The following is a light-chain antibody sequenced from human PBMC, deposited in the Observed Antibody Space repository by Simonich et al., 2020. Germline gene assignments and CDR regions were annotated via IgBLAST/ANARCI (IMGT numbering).Light chain of an antibody. Sequence: QSALTQPASVSGSPGQSITISCTGTSSDVGGYNYVSWYQQHTGKAPKLMIYDVSKRTSGVSNRFSRSKSGNTASLTISGLQAEDEADYYCCSYAGSRTWVFGGGTKLTVL. CDR3: CSYAGSRTWV. V-gene: IGLV2-23*02. CDR1: SSDVGGYNY. CDR2: DVS. J-gene: IGLJ2*01.